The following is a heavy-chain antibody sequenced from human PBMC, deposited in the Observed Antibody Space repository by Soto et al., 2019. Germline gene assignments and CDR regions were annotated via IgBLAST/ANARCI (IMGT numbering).Heavy chain of an antibody. CDR1: GGSISSYY. J-gene: IGHJ6*02. CDR2: IYYSGST. D-gene: IGHD4-17*01. CDR3: AMTTVTTWGDYYYYYGMDV. V-gene: IGHV4-39*07. Sequence: PSETLSLTCTVSGGSISSYYWGWIRQPPGKGLEWIGSIYYSGSTYYNPSLKSRVTISVDTSKNQFSLKLSSVTAADTAVYYCAMTTVTTWGDYYYYYGMDVWGQGTTVTVSS.